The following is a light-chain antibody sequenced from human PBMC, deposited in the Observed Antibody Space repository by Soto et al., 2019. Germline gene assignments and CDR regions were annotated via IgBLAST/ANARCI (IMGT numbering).Light chain of an antibody. Sequence: QSALTQPASVSGSPGQSITISCTGTSSDVGSYNYVSWYQQHPGKAPKLMIYEVSYRPSGVSNRFSGSKSGNTASLTISGLQAEDEADYNCSSFTTTTTLVVFGGGTKVTVL. CDR2: EVS. CDR1: SSDVGSYNY. CDR3: SSFTTTTTLVV. J-gene: IGLJ2*01. V-gene: IGLV2-14*01.